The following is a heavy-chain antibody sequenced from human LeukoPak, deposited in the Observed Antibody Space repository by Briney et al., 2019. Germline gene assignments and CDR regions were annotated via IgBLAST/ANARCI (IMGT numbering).Heavy chain of an antibody. D-gene: IGHD1-14*01. V-gene: IGHV3-23*01. CDR2: ISNSDGST. Sequence: GGSLRLSCAASGFIFSNYGMSWVRQAPGKGLEWVSTISNSDGSTYYADSVKGRFSISRDNAENTLYLQMNSLRADDTAVYYCAKATGYLLWGQGTLVTVSS. J-gene: IGHJ4*02. CDR3: AKATGYLL. CDR1: GFIFSNYG.